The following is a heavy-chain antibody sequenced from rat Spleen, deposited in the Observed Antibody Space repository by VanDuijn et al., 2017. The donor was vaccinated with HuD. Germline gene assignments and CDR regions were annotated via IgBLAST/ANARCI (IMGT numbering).Heavy chain of an antibody. Sequence: QVQLKESGPGLVKPSETLSLTCSVSGSSLTSYHVSWVRQPPGKGLEWMGLIWGDGTTAYNSALKSRLSISRDTSKSQVFLKMSSMKTEDTATYYCARGPPTDYDYAYWFAYWGQGTLVTVSS. CDR3: ARGPPTDYDYAYWFAY. D-gene: IGHD1-6*01. CDR2: IWGDGTT. CDR1: GSSLTSYH. J-gene: IGHJ3*01. V-gene: IGHV2-32*01.